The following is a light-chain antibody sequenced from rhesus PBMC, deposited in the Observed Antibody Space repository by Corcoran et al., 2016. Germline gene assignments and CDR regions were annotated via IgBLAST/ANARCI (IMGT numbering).Light chain of an antibody. CDR3: LQYSSGPLT. CDR1: QSISSW. CDR2: KAS. J-gene: IGKJ4*01. Sequence: DIQMTQSPSPLSASVGDTVTITCRASQSISSWLDWYQQKPGKAPKLLIYKASSLQSGVPSRFSGSGSGTDFTLPISSLRPEDFATYCCLQYSSGPLTFGGGTKVEIK. V-gene: IGKV1-22*01.